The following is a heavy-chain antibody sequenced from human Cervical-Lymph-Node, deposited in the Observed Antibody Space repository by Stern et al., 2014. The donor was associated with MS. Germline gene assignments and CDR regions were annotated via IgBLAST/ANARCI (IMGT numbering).Heavy chain of an antibody. CDR3: ARDLYIVLAPGAVANWYFDL. V-gene: IGHV1-18*01. CDR1: GYSFTTHG. D-gene: IGHD2-2*01. Sequence: QVQLGQSGAEVKKPGASVKVSCKASGYSFTTHGISWVRQAPGQGLEWMGWISPYNGDTNYAQNLQGRVTMTTDTSTSTAYMELRSLRSDDTAFYYCARDLYIVLAPGAVANWYFDLWGRGTLVTVSS. J-gene: IGHJ2*01. CDR2: ISPYNGDT.